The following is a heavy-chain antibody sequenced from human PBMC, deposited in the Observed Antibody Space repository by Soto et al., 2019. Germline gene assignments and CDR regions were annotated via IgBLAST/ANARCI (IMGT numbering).Heavy chain of an antibody. J-gene: IGHJ3*02. Sequence: SVKVSCKASGGTFSSYAISWVRQAPGQGLEWMGGIIPIFGTANYAQKFQGRVTITADESTSTAYMELSSLRSEDTAVYYCARVMDYYDSSGYRNAFDIWGQGTMVTVSS. CDR1: GGTFSSYA. CDR2: IIPIFGTA. V-gene: IGHV1-69*13. D-gene: IGHD3-22*01. CDR3: ARVMDYYDSSGYRNAFDI.